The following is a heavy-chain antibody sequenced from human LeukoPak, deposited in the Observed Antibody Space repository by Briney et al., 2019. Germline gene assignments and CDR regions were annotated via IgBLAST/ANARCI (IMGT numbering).Heavy chain of an antibody. D-gene: IGHD6-6*01. CDR3: ARVPAARPFPYYYYYMDV. J-gene: IGHJ6*03. V-gene: IGHV4-59*01. CDR2: VFHTGST. CDR1: GGSIDTYY. Sequence: PSETLSLTCTVSGGSIDTYYWNWIRQPPGKGLEWIGYVFHTGSTNYNPSLKSRVTISVDTSKNQFSLKLSSVTAAGTAVYYCARVPAARPFPYYYYYMDVWGKGTTVTVSS.